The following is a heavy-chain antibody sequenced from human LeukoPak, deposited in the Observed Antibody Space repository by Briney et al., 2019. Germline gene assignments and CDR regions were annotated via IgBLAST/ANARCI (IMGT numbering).Heavy chain of an antibody. V-gene: IGHV1-18*01. J-gene: IGHJ3*02. CDR3: ASRGFGEEDAFDI. CDR2: ISAKNGDT. Sequence: ASVKVSCKASGYTFTDYGVTWVRQAPGQGVEWMGWISAKNGDTNYAQKFQGRVTMTTDTSTSTAYMELRSLRSDDTAVYYCASRGFGEEDAFDIWGQGTMVTVSS. CDR1: GYTFTDYG. D-gene: IGHD3-10*01.